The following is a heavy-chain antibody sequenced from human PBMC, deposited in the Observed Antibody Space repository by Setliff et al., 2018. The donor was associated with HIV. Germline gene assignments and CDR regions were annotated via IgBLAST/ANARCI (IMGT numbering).Heavy chain of an antibody. Sequence: GGSLRLSCNASGFTFSTYAMHWVRQAPGKGLEWVAFISYNGVNKYYADSVRGRFTVSRDNSKNTLYLQMRSLRPDDTAVYYCARDVSPIVVVTAPDYWGQGTLVTVSS. CDR3: ARDVSPIVVVTAPDY. CDR1: GFTFSTYA. D-gene: IGHD2-21*02. J-gene: IGHJ4*02. CDR2: ISYNGVNK. V-gene: IGHV3-30*04.